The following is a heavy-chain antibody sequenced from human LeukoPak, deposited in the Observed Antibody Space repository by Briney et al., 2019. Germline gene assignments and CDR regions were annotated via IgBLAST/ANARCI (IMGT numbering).Heavy chain of an antibody. J-gene: IGHJ4*02. CDR3: TRSYYYESSGYYYFDY. D-gene: IGHD3-22*01. Sequence: GGALRLSCAASGFTVISNYLSWVRQAPGKGLEGVSTIYSGGSTYYSDSVKGRFTISRDNSKNTLYLQMNSLRAQDTAVYYCTRSYYYESSGYYYFDYWGQGTLVTVSS. CDR2: IYSGGST. V-gene: IGHV3-53*01. CDR1: GFTVISNY.